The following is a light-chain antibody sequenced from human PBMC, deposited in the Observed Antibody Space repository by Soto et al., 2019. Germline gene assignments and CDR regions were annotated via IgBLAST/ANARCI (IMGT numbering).Light chain of an antibody. Sequence: QSVLTQPPSASGSPGQSVTISCTGTSSDVGGYNYVSWYQQHPGKAPKLMIYEVSTRPSGVPDRFSGSKSGNTASLTVPGLQAEDEADYYCSSYAGSNNLGVFGTGTKVTVL. CDR1: SSDVGGYNY. CDR3: SSYAGSNNLGV. CDR2: EVS. J-gene: IGLJ1*01. V-gene: IGLV2-8*01.